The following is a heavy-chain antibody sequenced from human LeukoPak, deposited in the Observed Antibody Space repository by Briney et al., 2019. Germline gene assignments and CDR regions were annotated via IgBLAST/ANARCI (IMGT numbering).Heavy chain of an antibody. CDR1: GGTFSSYA. D-gene: IGHD2-21*02. CDR3: ARAQLAYCGGDCPDYYYYYMDV. CDR2: IIPIFGTA. J-gene: IGHJ6*03. Sequence: SVKVSCKASGGTFSSYAISWVRQAPGQGLEWMGRIIPIFGTANYAQKFQGRVTITTDESTSTAYMELSSLGSEDTAVYYCARAQLAYCGGDCPDYYYYYMDVWGKGTTVTVSS. V-gene: IGHV1-69*05.